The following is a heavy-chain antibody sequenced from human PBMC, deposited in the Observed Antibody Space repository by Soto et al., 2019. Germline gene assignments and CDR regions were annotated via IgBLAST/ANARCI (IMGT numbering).Heavy chain of an antibody. CDR1: GGTFTSYI. V-gene: IGHV1-69*02. J-gene: IGHJ6*03. CDR2: SIPIQGRA. Sequence: QVQLVQSGAEVKRPGSSVKVSCEASGGTFTSYIFTWVRQAPGQGLEWMGRSIPIQGRADYALKFQDRGTMTADKSTNTVYMELRSLRPDDTAIYYWAKSLVFVDHAYMDVWGKGTTVTVSS. CDR3: AKSLVFVDHAYMDV. D-gene: IGHD2-21*01.